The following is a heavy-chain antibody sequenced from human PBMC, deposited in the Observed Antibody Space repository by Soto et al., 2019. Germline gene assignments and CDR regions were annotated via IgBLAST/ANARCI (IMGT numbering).Heavy chain of an antibody. Sequence: SLRLSCAASGFTVSSNYMSWVRQAPGKGLEWVSVIYSGGSTYYADSVKGRFTISRDNSKNTLYLQMNSLRAEDTAVYYCASRRDTAMVTSGYYYGMDVWGQGTTVTVSS. CDR1: GFTVSSNY. CDR3: ASRRDTAMVTSGYYYGMDV. D-gene: IGHD5-18*01. V-gene: IGHV3-53*01. J-gene: IGHJ6*02. CDR2: IYSGGST.